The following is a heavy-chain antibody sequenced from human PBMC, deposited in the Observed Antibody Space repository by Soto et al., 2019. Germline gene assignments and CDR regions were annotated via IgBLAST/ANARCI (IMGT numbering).Heavy chain of an antibody. Sequence: QGQLVQSGAEVKQPGASVKVSCKASGYSFSTYGISWVRQAPGQGLEWMGWISGYNGDTNYAQKFQGRVTMTIDTSTTTAYLELRRLTYDDTAVYFCAKNGHPPYYYYGMDVWGQGTTATVSS. D-gene: IGHD2-8*01. CDR3: AKNGHPPYYYYGMDV. V-gene: IGHV1-18*01. CDR1: GYSFSTYG. CDR2: ISGYNGDT. J-gene: IGHJ6*02.